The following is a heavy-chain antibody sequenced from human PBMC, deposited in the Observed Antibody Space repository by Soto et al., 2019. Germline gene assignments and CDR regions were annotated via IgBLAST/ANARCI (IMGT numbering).Heavy chain of an antibody. J-gene: IGHJ5*02. V-gene: IGHV4-59*08. Sequence: SETLSLTCNVSGGPLTTYFWSWIRQPPGKGLEWIGYVSYSGSTNYNPSLKSRVTISVDTSKNQFSLKLSSVTAADTAVYYCARRGSDYYDSSGYYWFDPWGQGTLVTSPQ. CDR3: ARRGSDYYDSSGYYWFDP. D-gene: IGHD3-22*01. CDR2: VSYSGST. CDR1: GGPLTTYF.